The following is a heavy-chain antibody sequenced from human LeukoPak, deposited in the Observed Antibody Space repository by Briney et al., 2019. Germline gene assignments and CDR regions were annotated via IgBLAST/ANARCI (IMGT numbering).Heavy chain of an antibody. V-gene: IGHV1-18*01. J-gene: IGHJ2*01. CDR1: GYTFTSYG. D-gene: IGHD3-22*01. CDR2: ISPYNGNT. CDR3: ARFYDSSGVDWYFDL. Sequence: ASVKVSCKASGYTFTSYGISWVRLAPGQGLEWVGWISPYNGNTDYAQKLQGRVTMTTDTSTSTAYMELRSLRSNDTAVYYCARFYDSSGVDWYFDLWGRGTLVTVSS.